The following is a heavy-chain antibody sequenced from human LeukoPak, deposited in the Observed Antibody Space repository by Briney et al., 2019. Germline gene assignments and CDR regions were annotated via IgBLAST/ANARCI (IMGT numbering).Heavy chain of an antibody. D-gene: IGHD3-3*01. J-gene: IGHJ6*03. Sequence: GASVKVSCKASGYTFTGYYMHWVRQAPGQGLEWMGWINPNSGGTNYAQKFQGRVTMTRDTSISTAYMELSRLRSDDTAVYYCARDRALGYHFWKADYYMDVWGKGTTVTVSS. CDR1: GYTFTGYY. CDR3: ARDRALGYHFWKADYYMDV. V-gene: IGHV1-2*02. CDR2: INPNSGGT.